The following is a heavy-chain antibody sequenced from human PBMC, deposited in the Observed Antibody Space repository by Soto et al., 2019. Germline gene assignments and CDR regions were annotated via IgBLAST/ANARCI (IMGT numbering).Heavy chain of an antibody. J-gene: IGHJ4*02. Sequence: QVQLQESGPGLVKPSGTLSLTCAVSGGSISSSNWWSWVRQPPGKGLEGIGEIYHSGSTNYTPSLKSRVTISVDNSKNQFSLKLSSVTAADTAVYYCARDGSYSSGWYGHYWGQGTLVTVPS. CDR2: IYHSGST. CDR3: ARDGSYSSGWYGHY. V-gene: IGHV4-4*02. D-gene: IGHD6-19*01. CDR1: GGSISSSNW.